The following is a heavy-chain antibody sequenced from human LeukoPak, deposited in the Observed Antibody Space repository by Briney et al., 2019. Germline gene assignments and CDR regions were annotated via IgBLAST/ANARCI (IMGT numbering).Heavy chain of an antibody. CDR2: IGAYNGNT. V-gene: IGHV1-18*01. Sequence: ASVKVSCKASGYTFTSYGISWVRQAPGQGLEWMGWIGAYNGNTNYAQKLQGRVTMTTDTSTSTAYMELRSLRSDDTAVYYCARESYVGGSFDYWGQGTLVTVSS. J-gene: IGHJ4*02. D-gene: IGHD3-16*01. CDR3: ARESYVGGSFDY. CDR1: GYTFTSYG.